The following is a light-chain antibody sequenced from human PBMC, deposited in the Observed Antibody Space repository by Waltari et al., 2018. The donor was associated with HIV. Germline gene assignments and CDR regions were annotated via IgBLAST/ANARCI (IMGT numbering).Light chain of an antibody. V-gene: IGLV1-47*01. CDR1: SSNIGSYY. J-gene: IGLJ2*01. CDR2: RNN. Sequence: QSVLTQPPSASGTPGQRVTISCSGSSSNIGSYYVYWYQQLPGTAPKLLIYRNNQRRSGVPDRFSGAKTGTSASLASSGLRAEDEADYYCAAWADSLSAVVFGGGTKLTVL. CDR3: AAWADSLSAVV.